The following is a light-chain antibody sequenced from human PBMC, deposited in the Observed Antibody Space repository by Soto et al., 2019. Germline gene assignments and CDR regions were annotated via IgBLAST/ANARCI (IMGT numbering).Light chain of an antibody. J-gene: IGLJ1*01. CDR1: SGHSIYA. V-gene: IGLV4-69*01. Sequence: QSVLTQSPSASASLGASVKLTCTLSSGHSIYAIAWHQQQPEKGPRYLMSLHSDGSHSKGDGIPDRFSGSSSGAEHYLTISSLQSEDEADYYCQTWGTGTPYVFGTGTKLTVL. CDR3: QTWGTGTPYV. CDR2: LHSDGSH.